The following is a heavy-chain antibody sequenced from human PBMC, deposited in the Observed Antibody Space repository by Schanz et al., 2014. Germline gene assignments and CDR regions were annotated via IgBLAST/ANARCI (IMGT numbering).Heavy chain of an antibody. J-gene: IGHJ4*02. CDR1: GFIFSNYG. CDR2: IWSDGSGK. D-gene: IGHD1-1*01. CDR3: ARAHGNNWYGKGLDY. Sequence: VQLLESGGGLVQPGGSLRLSCAASGFIFSNYGMHWVRQAPGKGLEWVAVIWSDGSGKYYADSVKGRFTISRDNSKNTLYLQMNSLRADDTAVYFCARAHGNNWYGKGLDYWGQGTQXTVSS. V-gene: IGHV3-33*01.